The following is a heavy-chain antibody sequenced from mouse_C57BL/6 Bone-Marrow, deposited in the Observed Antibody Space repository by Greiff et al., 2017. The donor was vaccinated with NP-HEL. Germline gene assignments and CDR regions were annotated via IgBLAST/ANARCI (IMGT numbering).Heavy chain of an antibody. CDR1: GYTFTSYW. Sequence: QVQLQQPGAELVKPGASVKVSCKASGYTFTSYWMHWVKQRPGHGLEWIGRIHPSDGDTNYNQKFKGKATLPVDKSSSTAYMQLSSLTSEDAAVDYCAIRIYYYGSLDYWGQGTTLTVSS. D-gene: IGHD1-1*01. V-gene: IGHV1-74*01. J-gene: IGHJ2*01. CDR2: IHPSDGDT. CDR3: AIRIYYYGSLDY.